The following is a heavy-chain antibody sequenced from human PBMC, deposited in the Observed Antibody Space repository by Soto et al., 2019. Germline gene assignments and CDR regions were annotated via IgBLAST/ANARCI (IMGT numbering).Heavy chain of an antibody. V-gene: IGHV1-46*01. CDR3: ARDQVGGHRGYDALYYFDI. CDR2: INPSDGST. J-gene: IGHJ4*02. Sequence: ASVKVSCKASGYTFTGYHMHWVRQAPGQGLEWMGIINPSDGSTSYREKFQGRVSLTRDTSTTTVFMELRGLRSEDTALYYCARDQVGGHRGYDALYYFDIWGQGTLVTVSS. D-gene: IGHD5-12*01. CDR1: GYTFTGYH.